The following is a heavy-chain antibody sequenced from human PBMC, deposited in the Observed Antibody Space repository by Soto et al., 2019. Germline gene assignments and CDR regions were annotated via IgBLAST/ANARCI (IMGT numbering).Heavy chain of an antibody. Sequence: GGSLRLSCAASGFTFSDYYMSWIRQAPGKGLEWVSYISSSGSTIYYADAVKGRFTISRDNAKNSLYLQMNSLRAEDTAVYYCARRGIVATIWDYYYYMDVWGKGTTVTVSS. V-gene: IGHV3-11*01. J-gene: IGHJ6*03. CDR2: ISSSGSTI. CDR3: ARRGIVATIWDYYYYMDV. CDR1: GFTFSDYY. D-gene: IGHD5-12*01.